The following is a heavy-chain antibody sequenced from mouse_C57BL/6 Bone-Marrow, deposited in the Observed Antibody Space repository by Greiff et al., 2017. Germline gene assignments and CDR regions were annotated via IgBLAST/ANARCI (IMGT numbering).Heavy chain of an antibody. J-gene: IGHJ2*01. CDR1: GYTFTSYP. V-gene: IGHV1-47*01. CDR3: ASRMITTRVVYFDY. D-gene: IGHD2-4*01. CDR2: FHPYNGGT. Sequence: QVQLQQPGAELVKPGASVKMSCKASGYTFTSYPIEWVKQKPGTSLEWIGNFHPYNGGTKYNEKFKGKATLTVDKSSSTVYLALSRLTSDDSAVYYCASRMITTRVVYFDYWGQGTTLTVSS.